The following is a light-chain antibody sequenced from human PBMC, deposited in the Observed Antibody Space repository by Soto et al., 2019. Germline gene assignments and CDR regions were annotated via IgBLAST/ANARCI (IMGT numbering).Light chain of an antibody. CDR2: GAY. Sequence: EFVLTQSPGTPSLSPGERATLSCRASQSLTSSYLAWYQQKPGQAHRLLIYGAYSRATGIQDRFSGSGSGTDFTLTIRRLEPEDFAVYYCQQYGSSSLTFGGGTKVDIK. CDR1: QSLTSSY. V-gene: IGKV3-20*01. CDR3: QQYGSSSLT. J-gene: IGKJ4*01.